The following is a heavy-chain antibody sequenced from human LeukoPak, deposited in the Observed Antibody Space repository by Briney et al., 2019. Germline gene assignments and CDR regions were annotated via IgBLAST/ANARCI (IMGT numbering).Heavy chain of an antibody. CDR2: ICYSGST. J-gene: IGHJ4*02. CDR3: ARTPRRPIAAAGTAWEGRFGY. V-gene: IGHV4-39*07. D-gene: IGHD6-13*01. CDR1: GGSISSSSYY. Sequence: PSETLSLTCTVSGGSISSSSYYWGWIRQPPGKGLEWIGSICYSGSTYYNPSLKSRVTMSVDTSKNQFSLKLSSVTAADTAVYYCARTPRRPIAAAGTAWEGRFGYWGQGTLVTVSS.